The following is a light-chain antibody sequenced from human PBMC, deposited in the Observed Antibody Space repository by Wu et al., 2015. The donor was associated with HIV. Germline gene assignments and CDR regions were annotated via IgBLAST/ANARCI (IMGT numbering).Light chain of an antibody. J-gene: IGKJ1*01. CDR2: DTS. Sequence: EIVMTQSPVTLSVSPGERVTLSCRASQNVITNLAWYQQKFGQPPRLLFFDTSTRALGIPARFSGSGFGTEFTLTTNNIGSEDFGVYYCQQYESRPRTFGQGTKVEIK. V-gene: IGKV3-15*01. CDR1: QNVITN. CDR3: QQYESRPRT.